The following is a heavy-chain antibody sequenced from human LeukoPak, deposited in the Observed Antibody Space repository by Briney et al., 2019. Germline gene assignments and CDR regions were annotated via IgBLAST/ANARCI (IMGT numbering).Heavy chain of an antibody. Sequence: PGGSLRLSCAASGFTFSSHGMHWVRQAPGKGLEWVAVIWYDGSDKYYADSVKGRFTISRDNSKNTLYLQMTSLRADDTAVYYCARDGVLHYFDYWGQGALVTVSS. D-gene: IGHD3-16*01. V-gene: IGHV3-33*01. CDR3: ARDGVLHYFDY. CDR1: GFTFSSHG. CDR2: IWYDGSDK. J-gene: IGHJ4*02.